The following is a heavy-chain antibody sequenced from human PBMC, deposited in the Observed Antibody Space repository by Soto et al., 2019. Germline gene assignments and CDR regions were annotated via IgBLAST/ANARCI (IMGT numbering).Heavy chain of an antibody. CDR2: IRSKTNSYAT. Sequence: GGSLRLSCAASGFTFGGSAMHWVRQASGKGLEWVGHIRSKTNSYATAYAESVKGRFTISRDDSMNTAYLQMNSLKAEDTAVYFCTRQTDAVQWLVVPTDYNFDYWGQGTLVTVSS. CDR3: TRQTDAVQWLVVPTDYNFDY. J-gene: IGHJ4*02. D-gene: IGHD6-19*01. V-gene: IGHV3-73*01. CDR1: GFTFGGSA.